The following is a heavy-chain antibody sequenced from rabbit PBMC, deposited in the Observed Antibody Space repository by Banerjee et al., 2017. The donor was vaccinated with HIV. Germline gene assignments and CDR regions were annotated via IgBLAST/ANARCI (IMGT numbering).Heavy chain of an antibody. CDR3: ARKLSL. Sequence: QEQLVESGGGLVQPEGSLTLTCTASGFSFSSNAMCWVRQAPGKGLEWIGCIYAADGSTDYASWAKGRFSISKTSSTTVTLQMTSLTAADTATYFCARKLSLWGQGTLVTVS. CDR2: IYAADGST. D-gene: IGHD6-1*01. CDR1: GFSFSSNA. V-gene: IGHV1S45*01. J-gene: IGHJ4*01.